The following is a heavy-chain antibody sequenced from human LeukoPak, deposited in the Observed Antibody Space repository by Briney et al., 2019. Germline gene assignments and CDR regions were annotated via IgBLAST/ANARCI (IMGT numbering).Heavy chain of an antibody. CDR3: ARDSSTVTTRHFDY. Sequence: SETLSLTCTVSGGSISSYYWTWIRQPPGKGLGLEWIGYIYYSGGTNYNPSLKSRVTISIDTSKNQVSLKLSSVTAADTAVYYCARDSSTVTTRHFDYWGQGTLVTVSS. CDR1: GGSISSYY. CDR2: IYYSGGT. V-gene: IGHV4-59*01. D-gene: IGHD4-17*01. J-gene: IGHJ4*02.